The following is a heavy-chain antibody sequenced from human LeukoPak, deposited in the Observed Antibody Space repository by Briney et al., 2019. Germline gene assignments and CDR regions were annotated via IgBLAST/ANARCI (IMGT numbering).Heavy chain of an antibody. J-gene: IGHJ3*02. V-gene: IGHV3-23*01. CDR2: TGRTI. CDR1: GSTFSAYT. D-gene: IGHD2-15*01. Sequence: PGGSLRLSCAVSGSTFSAYTMAWVRQAPGKGLEWVSITGRTILYADSVRGRFIISRDNSKNTLYLQLNSLRVDDTAVYYCAKWALIDASAFDIWGQGTMVTVSS. CDR3: AKWALIDASAFDI.